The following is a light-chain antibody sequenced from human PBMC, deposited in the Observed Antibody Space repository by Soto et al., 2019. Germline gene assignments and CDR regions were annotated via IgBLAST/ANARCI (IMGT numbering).Light chain of an antibody. Sequence: ALTQPASVSGSPGQSITISCTGTSSDVGGYNYVSWYQQHPGKAPKLIIYEVSNRPTGVSNRFSGSKSGHTASLTISGLQSEDEADYFCTSYTSSSTLDVFGTGTKLTVL. CDR2: EVS. CDR1: SSDVGGYNY. V-gene: IGLV2-14*01. CDR3: TSYTSSSTLDV. J-gene: IGLJ1*01.